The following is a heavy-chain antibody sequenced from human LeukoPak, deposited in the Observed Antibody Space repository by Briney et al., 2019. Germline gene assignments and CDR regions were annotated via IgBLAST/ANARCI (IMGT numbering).Heavy chain of an antibody. Sequence: GGSLRLSCAASGFTFNNYAMSWVRQAPGKGLEWVSGISGSGASTYYADSVKGRFTISRDNSKNTLYLQMNSLRAEDTAVYYCANKGVPIGRGWYAYWGQGTLVTVSS. D-gene: IGHD6-19*01. CDR1: GFTFNNYA. V-gene: IGHV3-23*01. J-gene: IGHJ4*02. CDR3: ANKGVPIGRGWYAY. CDR2: ISGSGAST.